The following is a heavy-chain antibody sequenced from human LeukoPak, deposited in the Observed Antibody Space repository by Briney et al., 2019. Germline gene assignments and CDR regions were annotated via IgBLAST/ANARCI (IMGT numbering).Heavy chain of an antibody. Sequence: SETLSLTCAVYGGSFSGYYWSWIRQPPGKGLEWIGEINHSGSTNYNPSLKSRVTISVDTSKNQFSLKLSSVTAADTAVYYCASTRYLYGKIDYWGLGTLVTVSS. V-gene: IGHV4-34*01. CDR2: INHSGST. D-gene: IGHD4-17*01. CDR1: GGSFSGYY. CDR3: ASTRYLYGKIDY. J-gene: IGHJ4*02.